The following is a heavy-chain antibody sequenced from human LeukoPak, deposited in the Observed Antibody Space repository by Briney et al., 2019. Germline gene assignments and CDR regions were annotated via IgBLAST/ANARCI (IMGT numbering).Heavy chain of an antibody. CDR2: VNHSGST. CDR1: GGSFSGYY. D-gene: IGHD3-16*02. J-gene: IGHJ4*02. CDR3: ARGGGNHDYVWGSYRHNGIDY. V-gene: IGHV4-34*01. Sequence: SETLSLTCAVYGGSFSGYYWSWIRQPPGKGLEWIGEVNHSGSTNYNPSLKSRVTISVDTSKNQFSLKLSSVTAADTAVYYCARGGGNHDYVWGSYRHNGIDYWGQGTLVTVSS.